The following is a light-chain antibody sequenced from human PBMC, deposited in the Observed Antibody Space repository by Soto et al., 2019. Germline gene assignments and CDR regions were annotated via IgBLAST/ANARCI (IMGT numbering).Light chain of an antibody. CDR3: TSYAGSDTVVV. CDR1: SGDVGRFDY. Sequence: QSALTQPPSASGSPGQSVSISCTGTSGDVGRFDYVSWYQHHPGKAPKLIIYQVNKRPSGVPDRFSGSKSGNTASLTVSGLQTEDEADYYCTSYAGSDTVVVVGRGTKLTVL. CDR2: QVN. V-gene: IGLV2-8*01. J-gene: IGLJ3*02.